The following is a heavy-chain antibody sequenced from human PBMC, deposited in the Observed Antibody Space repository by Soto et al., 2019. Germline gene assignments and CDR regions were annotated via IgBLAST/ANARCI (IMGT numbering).Heavy chain of an antibody. CDR1: GYTFTNHG. CDR3: ATEPIYYNDGSGYYPLGH. D-gene: IGHD3-22*01. V-gene: IGHV1-18*04. Sequence: ASVKVSCKTSGYTFTNHGIIWVRQAPGQGLECVGWISAHNGDTHYSQKFQGRVTLTTDTSTNTGYMELRSLTSDDTAVYFCATEPIYYNDGSGYYPLGHWGQGTLVTVSS. J-gene: IGHJ4*02. CDR2: ISAHNGDT.